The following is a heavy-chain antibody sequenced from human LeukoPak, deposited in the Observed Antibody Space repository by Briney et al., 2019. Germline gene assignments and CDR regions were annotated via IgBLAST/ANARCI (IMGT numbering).Heavy chain of an antibody. Sequence: GASVKVSCKASGYTFISYGLTWVRQAPGQGLEWMGWISPYNGHTNYAQNLQGRVTMTTDTSTSTAYMELRSLRSDDTAVYYCARDSTFCTSINCYSAWFDPWGQGTLVTVSS. CDR1: GYTFISYG. CDR3: ARDSTFCTSINCYSAWFDP. D-gene: IGHD2-2*01. V-gene: IGHV1-18*01. CDR2: ISPYNGHT. J-gene: IGHJ5*02.